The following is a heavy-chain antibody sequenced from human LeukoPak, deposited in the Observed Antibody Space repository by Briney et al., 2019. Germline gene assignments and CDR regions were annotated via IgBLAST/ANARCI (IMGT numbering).Heavy chain of an antibody. CDR1: GYTFTSYG. Sequence: ASVNIPCKASGYTFTSYGISWVRQAPGQGFEWMGWISTYNGNTNYAQKFQGRVTMTTDTSTSTAYMEVRSLRSDDTAVYYCARDRQFGYWGQGTLVTVSS. J-gene: IGHJ4*02. V-gene: IGHV1-18*01. CDR3: ARDRQFGY. CDR2: ISTYNGNT.